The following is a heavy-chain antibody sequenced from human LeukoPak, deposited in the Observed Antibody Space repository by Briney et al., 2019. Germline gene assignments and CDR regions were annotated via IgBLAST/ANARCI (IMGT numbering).Heavy chain of an antibody. D-gene: IGHD1-26*01. V-gene: IGHV1-46*01. CDR3: AKSGSLILGAFDI. CDR1: GYTFTSYY. J-gene: IGHJ3*02. Sequence: ASVKVSCKASGYTFTSYYIHWVRQAPGQGLEWMGIINPSGGSTSYAQKFQGRVTMTRDTSTSTVYMELSSLRSEDTAVYYCAKSGSLILGAFDIWGQGTTVTVSS. CDR2: INPSGGST.